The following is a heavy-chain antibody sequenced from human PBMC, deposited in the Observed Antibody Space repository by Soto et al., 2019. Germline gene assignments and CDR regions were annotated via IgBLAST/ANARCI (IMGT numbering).Heavy chain of an antibody. D-gene: IGHD3-22*01. J-gene: IGHJ4*02. CDR3: AKGYYYDSSGYYPSPRYYFDY. V-gene: IGHV3-23*01. Sequence: PGGSLRLSCAASGFTFSSYAMSWVRQAPGKGLEWVSAISGSGGSTYYADSVKGRFTISRDNSKNTLYLQMNSLRAEDTAVYYCAKGYYYDSSGYYPSPRYYFDYWGQGTLVTVSS. CDR1: GFTFSSYA. CDR2: ISGSGGST.